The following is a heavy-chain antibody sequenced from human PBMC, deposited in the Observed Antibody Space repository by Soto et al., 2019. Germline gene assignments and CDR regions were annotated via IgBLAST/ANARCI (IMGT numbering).Heavy chain of an antibody. CDR3: ARDQFFDSSGYYPDYYYYGMDV. J-gene: IGHJ6*02. D-gene: IGHD3-22*01. CDR1: GGSISSGDYY. Sequence: SETLSLTCTVSGGSISSGDYYWSWIRQPPGKGLEWIGYIYYSGSTYYNPSLKSRVTISVDTSKNQFSLKLSSVTAADTAVYYCARDQFFDSSGYYPDYYYYGMDVWGQGTTVTVSS. CDR2: IYYSGST. V-gene: IGHV4-30-4*01.